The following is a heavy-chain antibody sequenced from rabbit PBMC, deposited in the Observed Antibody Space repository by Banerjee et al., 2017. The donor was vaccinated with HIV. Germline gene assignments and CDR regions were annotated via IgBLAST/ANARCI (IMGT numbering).Heavy chain of an antibody. CDR1: GFTISSSYW. CDR3: ARDNYDDYGSWDAFDP. Sequence: QSLEESGGGLVKPGASLTLTCTASGFTISSSYWICWVRQAPGKGLEWIACIEASSGAPWYASWAKGRFTISKTSSTTVTLQMPSLTAADTATYFCARDNYDDYGSWDAFDPWGPGTLVTVS. D-gene: IGHD2-1*01. CDR2: IEASSGAP. J-gene: IGHJ2*01. V-gene: IGHV1S40*01.